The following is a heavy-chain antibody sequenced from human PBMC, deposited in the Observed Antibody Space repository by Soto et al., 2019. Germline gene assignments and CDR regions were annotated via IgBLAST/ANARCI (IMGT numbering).Heavy chain of an antibody. J-gene: IGHJ5*02. Sequence: QVQLQESGPGLMKPSQTLSLTCTVSGGSISSGGYYWSWIRQHPGKGLEWIGYIYYSGSTYYNPSLKNRVTISVDTSKNQFSLKLSSVTAADTAVYYCAYYGSGKGWFDPWGQGTLVTVSS. CDR2: IYYSGST. CDR3: AYYGSGKGWFDP. CDR1: GGSISSGGYY. D-gene: IGHD3-10*01. V-gene: IGHV4-31*03.